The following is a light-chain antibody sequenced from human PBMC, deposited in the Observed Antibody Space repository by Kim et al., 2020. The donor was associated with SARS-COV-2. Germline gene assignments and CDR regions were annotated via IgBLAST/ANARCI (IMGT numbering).Light chain of an antibody. CDR2: EVN. CDR1: SSDVGSYDL. CDR3: CSYAGTSTLV. Sequence: QSALTQPASVSGSPGQSITISCTGTSSDVGSYDLVSWYQQHPGKAPKLMIYEVNKRPSGISDRFSGSKSGNTASLTITGLRAEDEAGYYCCSYAGTSTLVFGGGTKLSVL. J-gene: IGLJ3*02. V-gene: IGLV2-23*02.